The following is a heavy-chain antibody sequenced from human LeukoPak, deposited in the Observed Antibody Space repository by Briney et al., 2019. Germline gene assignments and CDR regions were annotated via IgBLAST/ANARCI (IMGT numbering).Heavy chain of an antibody. Sequence: GGSLRLSCAASGFTFSSYSMNWVRQAPGKGLEWVSSISSGSDYIYYADSVKGRLTIPRDNAKNSLYLQMNSLRAEDTALYYCAKESGRWLQFRSHFDYWGQGTLVTVST. CDR1: GFTFSSYS. CDR2: ISSGSDYI. D-gene: IGHD5-24*01. J-gene: IGHJ4*02. CDR3: AKESGRWLQFRSHFDY. V-gene: IGHV3-21*04.